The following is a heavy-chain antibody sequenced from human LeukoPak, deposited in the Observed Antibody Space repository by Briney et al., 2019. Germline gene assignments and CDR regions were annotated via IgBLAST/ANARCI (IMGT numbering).Heavy chain of an antibody. J-gene: IGHJ4*02. CDR1: GGSFSGYY. Sequence: SETLSLTCAVYGGSFSGYYWSWIRQPPGRGLEWIGEINHSGSTNYNPSLKSRVTISVDTSKNQFSLKLSSVTAADTAVYYCARVHYDILTGSSQLDYWGQGTLVTVSS. V-gene: IGHV4-34*01. CDR3: ARVHYDILTGSSQLDY. D-gene: IGHD3-9*01. CDR2: INHSGST.